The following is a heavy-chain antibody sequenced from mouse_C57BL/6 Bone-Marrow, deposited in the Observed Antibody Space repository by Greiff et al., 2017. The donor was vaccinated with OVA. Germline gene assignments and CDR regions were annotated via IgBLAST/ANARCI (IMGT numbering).Heavy chain of an antibody. J-gene: IGHJ2*01. CDR1: GYTFTDYY. CDR3: ARRLHYYGSSYSPFDY. V-gene: IGHV1-26*01. CDR2: INPNNGGT. D-gene: IGHD1-1*01. Sequence: EVQLQQSGPELVKPGASVKISCKASGYTFTDYYMNWVKQSHGKSLEWIGDINPNNGGTSYNQKFKGKATLTVDKSSSTAYMELRSLTSEDSAVYYCARRLHYYGSSYSPFDYWGQGTTLTVSS.